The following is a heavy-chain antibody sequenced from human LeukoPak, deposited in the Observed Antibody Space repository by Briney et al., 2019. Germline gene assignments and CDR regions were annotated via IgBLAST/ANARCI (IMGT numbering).Heavy chain of an antibody. J-gene: IGHJ5*02. Sequence: SSETLSLTCAVSGGSISSYYWSWIRQPPGKGLEWIGYIYYSGSTNYNPSLKSRVTISVDTSKNQFSLKLSSVTAADTAVYYCARVSLLFRFDPWGQGTLVTVSS. CDR3: ARVSLLFRFDP. CDR2: IYYSGST. CDR1: GGSISSYY. V-gene: IGHV4-59*01.